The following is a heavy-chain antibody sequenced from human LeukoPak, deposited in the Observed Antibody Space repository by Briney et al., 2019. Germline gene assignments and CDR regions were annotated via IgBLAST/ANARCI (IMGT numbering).Heavy chain of an antibody. D-gene: IGHD3-10*01. CDR2: ISWNSGSI. Sequence: GGSLRLSCAASGFTFDDYAMHWVRQAPGKGLEWVSGISWNSGSIGYADSVKGRFTISRDNAKNSLYLQMNSLRAEDTALYYCAKAGSGSYYSPYYYYMDVWGKGTTVTISS. CDR1: GFTFDDYA. J-gene: IGHJ6*03. CDR3: AKAGSGSYYSPYYYYMDV. V-gene: IGHV3-9*01.